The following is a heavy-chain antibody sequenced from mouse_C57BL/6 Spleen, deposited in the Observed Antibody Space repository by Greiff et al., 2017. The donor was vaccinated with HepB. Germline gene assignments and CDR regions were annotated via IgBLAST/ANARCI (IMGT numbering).Heavy chain of an antibody. V-gene: IGHV1-82*01. D-gene: IGHD2-4*01. CDR1: GYAFSSSW. CDR2: IYPGDGDT. Sequence: QVQLQQSGPELVKPGASVKISCKASGYAFSSSWMNWVKQRPGKGLEWIGRIYPGDGDTNYNGKFKGKATLTADKSSSTAYMQLSSLTSEDSAVYLCARSYDYDVDAMDYWGQGTSVTVSS. J-gene: IGHJ4*01. CDR3: ARSYDYDVDAMDY.